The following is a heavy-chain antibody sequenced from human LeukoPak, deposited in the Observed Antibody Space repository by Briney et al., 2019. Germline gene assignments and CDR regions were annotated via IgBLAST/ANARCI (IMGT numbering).Heavy chain of an antibody. CDR1: GGTFSSYA. J-gene: IGHJ6*02. D-gene: IGHD3-10*01. CDR2: IIPIFGTA. CDR3: ARALSYYYGSGDDHYYYGMDV. V-gene: IGHV1-69*01. Sequence: SVKVSCKASGGTFSSYAISWVRQAPGQGLEWMGGIIPIFGTANYAQKFQGRVTITADESTSTDYMELSSLRSEDTAVYYCARALSYYYGSGDDHYYYGMDVWGQGTTVTVSS.